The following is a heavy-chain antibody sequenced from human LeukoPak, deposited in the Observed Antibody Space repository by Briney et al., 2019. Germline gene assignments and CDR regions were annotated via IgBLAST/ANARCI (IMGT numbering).Heavy chain of an antibody. CDR2: IYYSGST. J-gene: IGHJ6*03. D-gene: IGHD3-22*01. CDR1: GGSISSYY. CDR3: ARGYYDSRTYYNYYMDV. Sequence: PSETLSLTCTVSGGSISSYYWSWIRQPPGKGLEWIGYIYYSGSTNYNPSLKGRVTISVDTSKNQFSLKLSSVTAADTAVYYCARGYYDSRTYYNYYMDVWGKGTTVTISS. V-gene: IGHV4-59*08.